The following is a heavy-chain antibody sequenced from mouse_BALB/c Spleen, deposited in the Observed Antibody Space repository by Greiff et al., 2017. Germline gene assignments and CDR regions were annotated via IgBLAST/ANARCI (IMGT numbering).Heavy chain of an antibody. CDR1: GFTFSSYG. Sequence: EVQGVESGGGLVQPGGSLKLSCAASGFTFSSYGMSWVRQTPDKRLELVATINSNGGSTYYPDSVKGRFTISRDNAKNTLYLQMSSLKSEDTAMYYCARDGYDVAYWGQGTLVTVSA. V-gene: IGHV5-6-3*01. J-gene: IGHJ3*01. CDR2: INSNGGST. D-gene: IGHD2-2*01. CDR3: ARDGYDVAY.